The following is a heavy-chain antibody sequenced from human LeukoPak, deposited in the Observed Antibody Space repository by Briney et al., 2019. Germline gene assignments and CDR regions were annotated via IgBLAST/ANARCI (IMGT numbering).Heavy chain of an antibody. V-gene: IGHV4-59*01. CDR2: IYYSGST. D-gene: IGHD2-2*01. J-gene: IGHJ6*03. CDR3: ARTTEGYCSSASCFGFSYSYYMDV. Sequence: SETLSLTCTVSGGSISSYYWSWIRQPPGKGLEWIGDIYYSGSTNYNPSLKSRVTISVDASKNQSSLKLSSVIAADTAVYYCARTTEGYCSSASCFGFSYSYYMDVWGKGTTVTISS. CDR1: GGSISSYY.